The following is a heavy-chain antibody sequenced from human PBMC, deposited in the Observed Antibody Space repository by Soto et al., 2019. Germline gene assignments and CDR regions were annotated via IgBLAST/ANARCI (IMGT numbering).Heavy chain of an antibody. CDR2: INPKSGGT. Sequence: QVQLVHSGAEVKKPGASVNVSCKASGYTFTVYYMHWVRQAPGQGREWMGWINPKSGGTMYPQEFQGRVTMTWDTSISTAYMALTRLRSDDTAVYYCARDLAKGGGSAGFDYWGQGTLVTVSS. D-gene: IGHD1-26*01. CDR1: GYTFTVYY. J-gene: IGHJ4*02. V-gene: IGHV1-2*02. CDR3: ARDLAKGGGSAGFDY.